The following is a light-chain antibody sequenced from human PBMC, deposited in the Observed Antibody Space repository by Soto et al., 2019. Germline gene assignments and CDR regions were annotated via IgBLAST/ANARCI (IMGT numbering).Light chain of an antibody. CDR2: YTS. CDR1: QSVGSH. V-gene: IGKV3-15*01. CDR3: HQYNNWPLT. J-gene: IGKJ3*01. Sequence: EVVMTQSPATLSVSPGERATLSCRASQSVGSHLAWYQQKPGQAPRLLIYYTSPRATGIPARFSGSGSGTEFTLTISSLQSEDFAVYFCHQYNNWPLTFGPGTKVDIK.